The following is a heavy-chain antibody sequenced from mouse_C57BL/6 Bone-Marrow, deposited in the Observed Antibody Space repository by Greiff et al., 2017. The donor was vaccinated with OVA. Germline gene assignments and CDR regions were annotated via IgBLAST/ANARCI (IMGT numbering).Heavy chain of an antibody. Sequence: VQLQESGAELARPGASVKLSCKASGYTFTSYGISWVKQRTGQGLEWIGEIYPRSGNTYYNEKFKGKATLTADKSSSTAYMELRSLTSEDSAVYFCAREKILPFDVWGTGTTVTVSS. CDR1: GYTFTSYG. CDR2: IYPRSGNT. CDR3: AREKILPFDV. J-gene: IGHJ1*03. V-gene: IGHV1-81*01. D-gene: IGHD1-1*01.